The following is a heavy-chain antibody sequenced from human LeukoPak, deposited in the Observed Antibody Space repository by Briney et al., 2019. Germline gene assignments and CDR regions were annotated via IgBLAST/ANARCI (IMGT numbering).Heavy chain of an antibody. J-gene: IGHJ4*02. V-gene: IGHV3-48*01. CDR2: ISSSSSTM. CDR3: ARDSGPKWELQGYFDY. CDR1: GFTFSSYS. Sequence: GGSLRLSCAASGFTFSSYSMNWVRQAPGKGLEWVSYISSSSSTMYYADSVKGRFSISRDNAKNSLYLQMNSLRAEDTAVYYCARDSGPKWELQGYFDYWGQGTLVTVSS. D-gene: IGHD1-26*01.